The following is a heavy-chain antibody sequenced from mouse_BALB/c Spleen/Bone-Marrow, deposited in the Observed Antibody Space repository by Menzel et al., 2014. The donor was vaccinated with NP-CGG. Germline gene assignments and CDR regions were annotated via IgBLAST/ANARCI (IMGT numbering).Heavy chain of an antibody. D-gene: IGHD2-4*01. Sequence: EVQLQQSGPELVRPGASVKISCKASGYSFTGYFMNWVMQSHGKSLEWIGRINPYNGDTFYNQKFKGKATLTVDKSSNTAHMELQSLASEDSAVYYCARIYDYDRGAWFAYWGQVTLVTVSA. CDR2: INPYNGDT. V-gene: IGHV1-20*02. CDR1: GYSFTGYF. J-gene: IGHJ3*01. CDR3: ARIYDYDRGAWFAY.